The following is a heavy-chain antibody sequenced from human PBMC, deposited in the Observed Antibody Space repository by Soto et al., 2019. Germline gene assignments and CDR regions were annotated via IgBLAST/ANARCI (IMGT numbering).Heavy chain of an antibody. CDR1: GFTFSSYS. J-gene: IGHJ4*02. Sequence: GGSLRLSCAASGFTFSSYSMNWVRQAPGKGLEWVSSISSSSSYIYYADSVKGRFTISRDNAKNSLYLQMNSLRAEDTAVYYCARDPLSGYDYFRADWGQGTLVTVSS. CDR3: ARDPLSGYDYFRAD. D-gene: IGHD5-12*01. V-gene: IGHV3-21*01. CDR2: ISSSSSYI.